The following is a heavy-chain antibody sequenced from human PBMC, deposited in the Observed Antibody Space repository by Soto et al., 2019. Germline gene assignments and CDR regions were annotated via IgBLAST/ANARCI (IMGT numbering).Heavy chain of an antibody. CDR3: TTDPAPYYDSSGYYHDAFDI. Sequence: PGGSLRLSCAASGFTFSNAWMSWVRQAPGKGLEWVGRIKSKTDGGTTDYAAPVTGRFTISRDDSKNTLYLQMNSLKTEDTAVYYCTTDPAPYYDSSGYYHDAFDIWGQGTMVTVSS. CDR1: GFTFSNAW. D-gene: IGHD3-22*01. V-gene: IGHV3-15*01. CDR2: IKSKTDGGTT. J-gene: IGHJ3*02.